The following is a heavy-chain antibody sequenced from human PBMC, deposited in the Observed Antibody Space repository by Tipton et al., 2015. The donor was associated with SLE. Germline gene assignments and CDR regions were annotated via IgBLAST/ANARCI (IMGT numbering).Heavy chain of an antibody. Sequence: TLSLTCAVSGYSISSGSYYWSWIRQPAGKGLEWIGHIYTSGSTNYNPSLKSRVTISVDTSKNQFSLKLSSVTAADTAVYYCARGRQQLEMFDYWGQGTLVTVSS. D-gene: IGHD6-13*01. CDR1: GYSISSGSYY. V-gene: IGHV4-61*09. J-gene: IGHJ4*02. CDR3: ARGRQQLEMFDY. CDR2: IYTSGST.